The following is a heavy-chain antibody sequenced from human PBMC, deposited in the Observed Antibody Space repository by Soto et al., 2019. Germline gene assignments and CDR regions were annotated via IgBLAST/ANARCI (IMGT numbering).Heavy chain of an antibody. CDR1: VFPFSPYT. Sequence: GGSLRLSCSASVFPFSPYTMHWFRQAPGRGLEWVAVISYDGSDKYYADSVKGRITISRDNSKNTLYLQMNSLRAEDTAVYYCARGGGFCGGDCYKGGIDYWGQGTLVTVSS. D-gene: IGHD2-21*02. CDR2: ISYDGSDK. V-gene: IGHV3-30-3*01. CDR3: ARGGGFCGGDCYKGGIDY. J-gene: IGHJ4*02.